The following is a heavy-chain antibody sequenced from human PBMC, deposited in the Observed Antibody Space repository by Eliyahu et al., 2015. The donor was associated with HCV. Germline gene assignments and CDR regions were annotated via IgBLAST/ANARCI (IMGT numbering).Heavy chain of an antibody. V-gene: IGHV4-59*01. CDR1: GGSISSYY. J-gene: IGHJ5*02. CDR3: ARGRAGEGWFDP. D-gene: IGHD3-10*01. CDR2: IYYSGST. Sequence: QVQLQESGPGLVKPSETLSLTCTVSGGSISSYYWSWIRQPPGKGLEWIGYIYYSGSTNYNPSLKSRVTISVDTSKNQFSLKLSSVTAADTAVYYCARGRAGEGWFDPWGQGTLVTVSS.